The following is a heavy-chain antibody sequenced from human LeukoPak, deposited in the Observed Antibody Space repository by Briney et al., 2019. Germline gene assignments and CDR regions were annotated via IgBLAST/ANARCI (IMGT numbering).Heavy chain of an antibody. Sequence: PGGSLRLSCAASGFTFRTYGMPWVRQAPGKGLEWVTFIRYDGSDKFYADSVKGRFTISRDNSKNTLFLQMNSLRVADTAVYYCAKRADYYSCRALYDAFDLWGQGTMVTVSS. CDR2: IRYDGSDK. J-gene: IGHJ3*01. CDR1: GFTFRTYG. CDR3: AKRADYYSCRALYDAFDL. D-gene: IGHD3/OR15-3a*01. V-gene: IGHV3-30*02.